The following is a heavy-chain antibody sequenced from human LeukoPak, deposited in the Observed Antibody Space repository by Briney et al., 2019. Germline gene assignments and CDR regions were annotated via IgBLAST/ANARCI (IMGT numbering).Heavy chain of an antibody. J-gene: IGHJ4*02. D-gene: IGHD6-13*01. CDR1: GFSFGSYA. CDR2: ISGSGDNT. V-gene: IGHV3-23*01. CDR3: AKDVRDSVSVDGSSSY. Sequence: GGSLRLSCAASGFSFGSYALSWVRQAPGKGLEWVSVISGSGDNTHYTDPVKGRFTISRDNSKNTLYLQMNSLRAEDTAVYYCAKDVRDSVSVDGSSSYWGQGTLVTVSS.